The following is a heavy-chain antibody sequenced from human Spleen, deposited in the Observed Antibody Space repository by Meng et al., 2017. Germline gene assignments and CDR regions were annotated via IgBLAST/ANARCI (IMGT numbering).Heavy chain of an antibody. Sequence: PLQLSGPGRAKPSQALPLTCVISGDSVPSNSAAWSWIRQSPSRGLEWLGRTYYRSTWYNDYAAFVRGRITINPDTSKNQFSLHLNSVTPEDTAVYYCARGGTNWGSFDIWGQGTMVTVSS. CDR2: TYYRSTWYN. V-gene: IGHV6-1*01. J-gene: IGHJ3*02. D-gene: IGHD7-27*01. CDR3: ARGGTNWGSFDI. CDR1: GDSVPSNSAA.